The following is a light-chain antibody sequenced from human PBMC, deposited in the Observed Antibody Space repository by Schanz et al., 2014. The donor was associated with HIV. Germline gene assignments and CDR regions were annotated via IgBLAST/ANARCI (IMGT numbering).Light chain of an antibody. CDR3: QQYNDWPPIT. CDR1: QTVSNN. Sequence: EIVLTQSPGRLSLSPGERATLSCRASQTVSNNLAWYQQKPGQAPRLLIYGASTRVTGIPARFSGSGSGTEFTLTISSLQSEDFAVYYCQQYNDWPPITFGQGTRLEIK. J-gene: IGKJ5*01. CDR2: GAS. V-gene: IGKV3-15*01.